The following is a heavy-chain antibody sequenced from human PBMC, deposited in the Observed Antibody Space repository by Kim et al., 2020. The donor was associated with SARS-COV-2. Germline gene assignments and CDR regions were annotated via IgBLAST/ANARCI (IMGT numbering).Heavy chain of an antibody. CDR2: ISWNSDTI. CDR1: GFTFQNYA. Sequence: GGSLRLSCAASGFTFQNYAMHWVRQPPGKGLEWVSSISWNSDTIGYADSVRGRFTISRDSAKNSLYLQMSSLRAEDTAFYFCAKSGYSGSYYTASFDSWGQGTLVTVSA. V-gene: IGHV3-9*01. D-gene: IGHD1-26*01. CDR3: AKSGYSGSYYTASFDS. J-gene: IGHJ4*02.